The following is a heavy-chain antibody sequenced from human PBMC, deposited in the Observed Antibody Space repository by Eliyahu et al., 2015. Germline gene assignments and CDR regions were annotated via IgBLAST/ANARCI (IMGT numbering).Heavy chain of an antibody. J-gene: IGHJ4*02. V-gene: IGHV3-23*01. CDR2: ISINGGST. CDR1: GFSXSSYA. Sequence: EVQLLESGGGLVQPGGSLRLSCAASGFSXSSYARGGVRQGPGKGLGWVWSISINGGSTFXGDSVKGRFTISRDNSKNTVYLQMNGLRVEDTALYFCAKATVGGPYGTPPSGLWGQGTLVTVSS. CDR3: AKATVGGPYGTPPSGL. D-gene: IGHD3-10*01.